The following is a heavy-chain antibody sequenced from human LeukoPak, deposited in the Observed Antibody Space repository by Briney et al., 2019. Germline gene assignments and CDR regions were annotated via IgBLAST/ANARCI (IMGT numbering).Heavy chain of an antibody. D-gene: IGHD2-2*01. CDR1: GGTFSSYA. CDR3: AATQQYCSSTSCFFDY. J-gene: IGHJ4*02. Sequence: GASVKVSCKASGGTFSSYAISWERQAPGQGLEWMGGIIPIFGTANYAQKFQGRVTITADKSTSTAYMELSSLRSEDTAVYYCAATQQYCSSTSCFFDYWGQGTLVTVSS. V-gene: IGHV1-69*06. CDR2: IIPIFGTA.